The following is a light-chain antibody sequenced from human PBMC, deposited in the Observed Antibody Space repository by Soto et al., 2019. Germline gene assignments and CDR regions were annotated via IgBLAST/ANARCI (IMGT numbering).Light chain of an antibody. CDR2: FAS. J-gene: IGKJ5*01. CDR3: QQFRSCPIT. Sequence: DIQMTQSPSSLSASVGDRVTITCRASQAIGSHLAWYQQKPEKAPKSLIYFASTLQSGVPSRFSASGSGTDFTLTISSLQPEDFATFYCQQFRSCPITLGQGTLLEIK. CDR1: QAIGSH. V-gene: IGKV1D-16*01.